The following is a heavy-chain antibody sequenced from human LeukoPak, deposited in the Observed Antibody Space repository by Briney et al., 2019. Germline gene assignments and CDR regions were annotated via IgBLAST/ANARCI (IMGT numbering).Heavy chain of an antibody. CDR2: ISSSSSYI. Sequence: GGSLRLSCAASGFTFSSYSMNWVRQAPGKGLEWVSSISSSSSYIYYADSVKSRFTISRDNSKNTLYLQMNSLRAEDTAVYYCAKDWSYYDSSGYYVNWFDPWGQGTLVTVSS. CDR1: GFTFSSYS. D-gene: IGHD3-22*01. V-gene: IGHV3-21*04. CDR3: AKDWSYYDSSGYYVNWFDP. J-gene: IGHJ5*02.